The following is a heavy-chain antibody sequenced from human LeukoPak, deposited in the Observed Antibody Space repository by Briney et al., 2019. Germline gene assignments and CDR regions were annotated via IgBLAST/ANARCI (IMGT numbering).Heavy chain of an antibody. CDR1: GGSISSGGYS. CDR2: IYYSGST. CDR3: ARDRHGYLVY. J-gene: IGHJ4*02. Sequence: SQTLSLTCTVSGGSISSGGYSWSWIRQHPGKGLEWIGYIYYSGSTYYNPSLKSRVTISVDTSKNQFSLKLSSVSAADTAVYYCARDRHGYLVYWGQGTLVTVSS. V-gene: IGHV4-31*03. D-gene: IGHD3-22*01.